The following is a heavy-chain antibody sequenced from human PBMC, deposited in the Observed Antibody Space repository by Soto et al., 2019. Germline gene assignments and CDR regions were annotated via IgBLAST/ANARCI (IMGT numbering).Heavy chain of an antibody. Sequence: EVQLVESGGGLVKPGGSLRLSCAASGFTFTSYSMNWVRQAPGKGLEWVSSISSSSSYIYYADSVKGRFTISRDNAKNSLYLEVNSLRVEDMAVYYCARDGSGRRACGFDPWGQGTLVTVSS. D-gene: IGHD1-26*01. CDR3: ARDGSGRRACGFDP. CDR1: GFTFTSYS. CDR2: ISSSSSYI. J-gene: IGHJ5*02. V-gene: IGHV3-21*01.